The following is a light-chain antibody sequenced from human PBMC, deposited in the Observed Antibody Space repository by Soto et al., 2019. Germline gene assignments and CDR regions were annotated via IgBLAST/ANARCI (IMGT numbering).Light chain of an antibody. CDR1: KSISSW. J-gene: IGKJ2*01. V-gene: IGKV1-5*01. CDR2: DAS. Sequence: DIQMTQSTSTLSASVGDRVTLTCRASKSISSWLAWYQPKPGKAPKLLIYDASSLESGVPSRFSGSGSGPEFTLTISSLQPDDFATYYCQQYNSDSYTFGQGTKLEIK. CDR3: QQYNSDSYT.